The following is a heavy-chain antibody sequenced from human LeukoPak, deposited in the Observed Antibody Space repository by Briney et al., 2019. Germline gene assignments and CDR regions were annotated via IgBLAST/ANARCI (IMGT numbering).Heavy chain of an antibody. CDR3: ARENYGQHYFDF. J-gene: IGHJ4*02. CDR2: IVYDGGNK. V-gene: IGHV3-30-3*01. D-gene: IGHD4-17*01. Sequence: GGSLRLSCAASGFTFSSYAMSWVRQAPGKGLEWVAVIVYDGGNKYYADSVRGRFTISRDNSKNTLYLQMNSLRAEDTAVYYCARENYGQHYFDFWGQGTLVTVSS. CDR1: GFTFSSYA.